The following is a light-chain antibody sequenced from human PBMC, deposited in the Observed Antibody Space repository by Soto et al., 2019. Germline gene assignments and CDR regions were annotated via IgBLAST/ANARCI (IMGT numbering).Light chain of an antibody. CDR3: QSYDNSLSGSWI. V-gene: IGLV1-40*01. J-gene: IGLJ2*01. CDR2: GDN. Sequence: QSVLTQPPSVSGAPGLRVTISCTGNSANIGAGYDVHWYQQLPGTAPKLLIYGDNNRPSGVPDRFSGSKSGISASLAITGLQAEDEADYYCQSYDNSLSGSWIFGGGTKLTVL. CDR1: SANIGAGYD.